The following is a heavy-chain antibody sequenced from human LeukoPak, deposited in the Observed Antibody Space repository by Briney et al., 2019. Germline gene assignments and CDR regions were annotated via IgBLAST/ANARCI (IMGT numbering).Heavy chain of an antibody. CDR1: GFIFSNYA. Sequence: QPGGSLRLSCAASGFIFSNYAMSGVRQAPGKGLEWVSGISSSDGGTYYADSVKGRFTISRDNSKNTLYLQMNSLRAEDTAVYYCAEGGASTFGARRHFDYWGQGTLVTVSS. D-gene: IGHD1-26*01. J-gene: IGHJ4*02. CDR3: AEGGASTFGARRHFDY. CDR2: ISSSDGGT. V-gene: IGHV3-23*01.